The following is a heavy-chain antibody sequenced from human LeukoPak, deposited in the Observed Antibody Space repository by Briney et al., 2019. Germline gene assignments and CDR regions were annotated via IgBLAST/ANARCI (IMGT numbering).Heavy chain of an antibody. V-gene: IGHV3-48*04. J-gene: IGHJ4*02. CDR3: ARIRGGYYSEYYFDY. D-gene: IGHD3-10*01. CDR1: GFTFSSYS. CDR2: ISSSGSTI. Sequence: GGSLRLSCAASGFTFSSYSMNWVRQAPGKGLEWVSYISSSGSTIYYADSVKGRFTISRDNAKNSLYLQMNSLRAEDTAVYYCARIRGGYYSEYYFDYWGQGTLVTVSS.